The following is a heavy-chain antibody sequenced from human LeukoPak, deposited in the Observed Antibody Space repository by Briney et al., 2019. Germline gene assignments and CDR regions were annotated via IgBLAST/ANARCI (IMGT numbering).Heavy chain of an antibody. V-gene: IGHV4-4*07. CDR2: MYTSRHI. J-gene: IGHJ4*02. D-gene: IGHD6-19*01. CDR3: ARNSGPAGFDR. Sequence: SETLSLTCTVPSGSINSHFWSWIRQPAGKGLEWIGRMYTSRHIDYNPSLKSRVSMSLYTSKNRFSLKLSSVTAADTAIYYCARNSGPAGFDRWGQGTLVTVSS. CDR1: SGSINSHF.